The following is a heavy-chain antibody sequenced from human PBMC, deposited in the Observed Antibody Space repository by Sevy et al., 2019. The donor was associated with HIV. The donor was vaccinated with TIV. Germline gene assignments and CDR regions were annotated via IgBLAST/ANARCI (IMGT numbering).Heavy chain of an antibody. J-gene: IGHJ4*02. Sequence: ASVKVSCKASGYTISTYYMHWVRQAPGQGLEWMGIINPSGGSTDYAQKFQGRVSMTRETSTSTDYMELSSLRSEDTAVYYCAREEWLKFFDYWGQGTLVTVSS. D-gene: IGHD3-3*01. CDR2: INPSGGST. V-gene: IGHV1-46*01. CDR1: GYTISTYY. CDR3: AREEWLKFFDY.